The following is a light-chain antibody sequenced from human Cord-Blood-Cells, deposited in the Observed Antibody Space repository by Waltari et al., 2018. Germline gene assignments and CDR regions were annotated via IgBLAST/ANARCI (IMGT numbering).Light chain of an antibody. CDR3: SSYTSSSTWV. CDR2: DVS. CDR1: SSDGGGYNY. J-gene: IGLJ3*02. Sequence: QSALTQPASVSGSPGQSITSSCTGTSSDGGGYNYVSWYQQHPGKAPKLMIYDVSKRPSGVSNRFSGSKSGNTASLTISGLQAEDEADYYCSSYTSSSTWVFGGGTKLTVL. V-gene: IGLV2-14*01.